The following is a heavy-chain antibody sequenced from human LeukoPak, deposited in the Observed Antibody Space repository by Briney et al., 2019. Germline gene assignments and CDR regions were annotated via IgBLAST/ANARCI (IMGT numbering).Heavy chain of an antibody. V-gene: IGHV4-34*01. Sequence: SETLSLTCAVYGGSFSGYYWSWIRQPPGKGLEWIGEINHSGSTNYNPSLKGRVTISVDTSKNQFSLKLSSVTAADTAVYYCARSPRVVVPAARWRPYYFDYWGQGTLVTVSS. CDR2: INHSGST. CDR1: GGSFSGYY. D-gene: IGHD2-2*01. J-gene: IGHJ4*02. CDR3: ARSPRVVVPAARWRPYYFDY.